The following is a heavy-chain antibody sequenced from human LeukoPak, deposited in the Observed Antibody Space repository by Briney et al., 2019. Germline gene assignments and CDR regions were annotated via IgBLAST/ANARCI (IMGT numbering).Heavy chain of an antibody. V-gene: IGHV4-4*07. D-gene: IGHD3-9*01. CDR1: GGSISSYY. CDR2: IYTSGST. Sequence: SETLSLTCTVSGGSISSYYWSWIRQPAGKGLEWIGRIYTSGSTNYNPSLKSRVTMSVDTSKNQFSLKLSSVTAADTAVYYCARDNERYFAWNAFDIWGQGTMVTVSS. J-gene: IGHJ3*02. CDR3: ARDNERYFAWNAFDI.